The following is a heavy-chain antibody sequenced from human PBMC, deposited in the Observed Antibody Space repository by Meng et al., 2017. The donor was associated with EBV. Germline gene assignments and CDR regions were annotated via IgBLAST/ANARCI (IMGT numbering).Heavy chain of an antibody. Sequence: LVRRGAGVKTPGASGKVSGKASGSTFTGYFMHWVRQAPGQGLEWMGRINPNSGGTNYAQKFQGRVTMTRDTSISTAYMELSRLRSDDTAVYYCARVGIAVAGTGDYWGQGTLVTVSS. J-gene: IGHJ4*02. CDR3: ARVGIAVAGTGDY. CDR2: INPNSGGT. CDR1: GSTFTGYF. D-gene: IGHD6-19*01. V-gene: IGHV1-2*06.